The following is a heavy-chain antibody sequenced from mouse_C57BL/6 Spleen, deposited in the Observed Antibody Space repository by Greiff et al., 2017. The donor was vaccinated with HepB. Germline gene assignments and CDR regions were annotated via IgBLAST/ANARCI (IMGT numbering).Heavy chain of an antibody. Sequence: QVQLKQSGAELMKPGASVKLSCKATGYTFTGYWIEWVKQRPGHGLEWIGEILPGSGSTNYNEKFKGKATFTADTSSNTAYMQLSSLTTEDSAIYYCARSAFYDGYPYWYFDVWGTGTTVTVSS. J-gene: IGHJ1*03. V-gene: IGHV1-9*01. CDR3: ARSAFYDGYPYWYFDV. CDR2: ILPGSGST. CDR1: GYTFTGYW. D-gene: IGHD2-3*01.